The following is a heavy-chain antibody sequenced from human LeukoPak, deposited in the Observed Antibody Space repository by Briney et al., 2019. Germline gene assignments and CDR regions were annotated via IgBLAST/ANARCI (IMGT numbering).Heavy chain of an antibody. CDR3: ARGGIVATIGYYYYGMDV. Sequence: PGRSLRLSCAASGFTFSSYGMHWVRQAPGKGLEWVAVIWYDGSNKYYADSVKGRFTISRDNSKNTLYLQMNSLRAENTAVYYCARGGIVATIGYYYYGMDVWGQGTTVTVSS. CDR2: IWYDGSNK. V-gene: IGHV3-33*01. CDR1: GFTFSSYG. J-gene: IGHJ6*02. D-gene: IGHD5-12*01.